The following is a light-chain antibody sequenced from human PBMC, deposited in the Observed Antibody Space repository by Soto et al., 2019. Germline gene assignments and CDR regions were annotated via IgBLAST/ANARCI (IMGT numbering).Light chain of an antibody. J-gene: IGKJ4*01. V-gene: IGKV3-20*01. CDR3: QQYGTVPLS. CDR1: QSLGNTF. Sequence: EILLTQSPGTLSLSPGDRATLSCRASQSLGNTFLAWYQQKSGQSPRLLIYGASDRATDIPDRFSGSGSGADFTLTISRLEPEDFAVYFCQQYGTVPLSFGGGTKVEIK. CDR2: GAS.